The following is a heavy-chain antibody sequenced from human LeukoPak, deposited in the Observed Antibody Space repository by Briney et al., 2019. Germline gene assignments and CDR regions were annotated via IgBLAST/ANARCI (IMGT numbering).Heavy chain of an antibody. CDR2: INEDGSTT. CDR3: AKDGATVTTYFDY. CDR1: GFTFSSNW. Sequence: PGGSLRLSCAASGFTFSSNWMHWVRQVPGKGLVWVSRINEDGSTTNYADSVKGRSTIFRDNAKNTLYLQMNSLRAEDTAVYYCAKDGATVTTYFDYWGQGTLVTVSS. D-gene: IGHD4-17*01. J-gene: IGHJ4*02. V-gene: IGHV3-74*01.